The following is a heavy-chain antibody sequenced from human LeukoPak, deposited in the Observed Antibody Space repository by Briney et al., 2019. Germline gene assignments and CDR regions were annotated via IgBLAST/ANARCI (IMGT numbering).Heavy chain of an antibody. CDR2: INPNSGGT. Sequence: ASVKVSCKASGYTFTGYYMHWVRQAPGQGLEWMGWINPNSGGTNYAQKLQGRVTMTTDTSTSTAYMELRSLRSDDTAVYYCARDTTRRGYSYGFGYYFDYWGQGTLVTVSS. D-gene: IGHD5-18*01. CDR3: ARDTTRRGYSYGFGYYFDY. CDR1: GYTFTGYY. J-gene: IGHJ4*02. V-gene: IGHV1-2*02.